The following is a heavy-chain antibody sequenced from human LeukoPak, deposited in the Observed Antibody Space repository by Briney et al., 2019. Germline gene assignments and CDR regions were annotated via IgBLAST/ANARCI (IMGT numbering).Heavy chain of an antibody. CDR2: IYYSGST. D-gene: IGHD3-10*02. J-gene: IGHJ4*02. V-gene: IGHV4-59*01. Sequence: PSETLSLTCTVSGDSISSYYWSWIRQPPGKGLEWIGYIYYSGSTNYNPSLKSRVTISVDTSKNQFSLKLSSVTAADTAVYYCARNRVRGGYFDYWGQGTLVTVSS. CDR3: ARNRVRGGYFDY. CDR1: GDSISSYY.